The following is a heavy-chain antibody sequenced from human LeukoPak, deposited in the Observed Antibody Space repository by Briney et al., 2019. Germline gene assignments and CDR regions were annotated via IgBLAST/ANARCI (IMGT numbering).Heavy chain of an antibody. CDR3: TTRRQDGW. J-gene: IGHJ4*02. CDR2: IKSKSDGGTI. V-gene: IGHV3-15*01. D-gene: IGHD2-15*01. CDR1: GFTFSDAW. Sequence: MSGGSLRLSCVGSGFTFSDAWMSWVRQAPGKGQEWVGRIKSKSDGGTIDYAAPVKGRFTISRDDSRNTLYLQMNSLKTEDTAVYYCTTRRQDGWWGQGTLVTVS.